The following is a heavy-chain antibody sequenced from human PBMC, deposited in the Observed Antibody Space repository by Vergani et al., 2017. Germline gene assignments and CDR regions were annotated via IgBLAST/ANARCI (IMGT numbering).Heavy chain of an antibody. CDR1: GFISSSYW. Sequence: EVQLVESGGGLVQPGGSLRLSCAASGFISSSYWMSWVRQAPGKGLEWVANIKQDGSEKYYVDSVKGRFTISRDNAKNSLYLQMNSLRAEDTAVYYCARIQXILTGYYPPHAFDIWGQGTMVTVSS. V-gene: IGHV3-7*01. CDR2: IKQDGSEK. CDR3: ARIQXILTGYYPPHAFDI. D-gene: IGHD3-9*01. J-gene: IGHJ3*02.